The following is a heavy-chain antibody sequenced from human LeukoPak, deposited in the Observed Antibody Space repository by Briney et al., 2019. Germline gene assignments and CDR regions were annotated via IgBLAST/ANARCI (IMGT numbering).Heavy chain of an antibody. J-gene: IGHJ4*02. V-gene: IGHV3-33*06. CDR3: AKGYGFLELCLDY. CDR2: IWYDGSNK. CDR1: GFTFSSYG. Sequence: GGSLRLSCAASGFTFSSYGMHWVRQAPGKGLEWVAVIWYDGSNKYYADSVKGRFTISRDNSKNTLYLQMNGLRAEDTAVYYCAKGYGFLELCLDYWGQGTLVTVSS. D-gene: IGHD3-3*01.